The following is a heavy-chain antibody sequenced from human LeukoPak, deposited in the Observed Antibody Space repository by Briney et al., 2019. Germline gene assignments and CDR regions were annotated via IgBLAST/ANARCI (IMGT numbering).Heavy chain of an antibody. Sequence: ASVKVSCKASGYTFTAYSMHWVRQAPGQGLEWMGWINPNSGGTNYAQKFQGRVTMTRDTSISTAYMELNRLRSDDTAVYYCAIFRSSSSLSRDAFDIWGQGTMVTVSS. D-gene: IGHD6-6*01. CDR1: GYTFTAYS. J-gene: IGHJ3*02. CDR2: INPNSGGT. CDR3: AIFRSSSSLSRDAFDI. V-gene: IGHV1-2*02.